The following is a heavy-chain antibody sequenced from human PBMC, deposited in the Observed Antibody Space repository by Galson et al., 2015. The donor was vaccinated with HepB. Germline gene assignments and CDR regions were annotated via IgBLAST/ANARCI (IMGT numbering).Heavy chain of an antibody. Sequence: SVKVSCKASGGTFSSYAISWVRQAPGQGLEWMGGIIPIFGTANYAQKFQGRVTITADESTSTAYMELSSLRSEDTAVYYCARYYGDYRWYYYGMDVWGQGTTVTVSS. D-gene: IGHD4-17*01. CDR3: ARYYGDYRWYYYGMDV. V-gene: IGHV1-69*13. J-gene: IGHJ6*02. CDR1: GGTFSSYA. CDR2: IIPIFGTA.